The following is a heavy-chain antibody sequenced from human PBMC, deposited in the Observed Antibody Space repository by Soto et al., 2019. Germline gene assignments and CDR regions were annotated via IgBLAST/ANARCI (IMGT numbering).Heavy chain of an antibody. CDR3: ARSAAGPGYGMDV. Sequence: PQVQSGTEVKKPGASVKVSSKASGYSFTGYYIHWVRQAPRQGLEWLGWINTNSGGTNYAPKFQGWVTMTRDASISTAYMQLSRLRSEETAVYYCARSAAGPGYGMDVLGQGTTVTVSS. CDR1: GYSFTGYY. V-gene: IGHV1-2*04. CDR2: INTNSGGT. J-gene: IGHJ6*02. D-gene: IGHD6-13*01.